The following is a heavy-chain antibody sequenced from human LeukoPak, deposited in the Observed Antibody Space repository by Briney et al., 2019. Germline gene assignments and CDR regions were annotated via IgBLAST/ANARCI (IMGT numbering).Heavy chain of an antibody. V-gene: IGHV3-7*01. Sequence: GGSLRLSCAASGFTFSRYWMNWVRQAPGKGLEWVANIKQDGSAQNYVDSVKGRFTISRDNAKNSLYLQMNSLRVEDTAVYYCARDSAYNAFDIWGQGTMVTVSS. CDR3: ARDSAYNAFDI. CDR2: IKQDGSAQ. D-gene: IGHD5-12*01. CDR1: GFTFSRYW. J-gene: IGHJ3*02.